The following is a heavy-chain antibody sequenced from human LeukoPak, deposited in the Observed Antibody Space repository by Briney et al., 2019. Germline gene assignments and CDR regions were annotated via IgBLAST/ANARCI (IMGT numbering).Heavy chain of an antibody. J-gene: IGHJ4*02. Sequence: SETLSLTCAVYGGSFSGYYWSWIRQPPGKGLEWIGEINHSGSTNYNPSLKSRVTISVDTSKNQFSLKLSSVTAADTAVYYCARGLRWLQWDFDYWSQGTLVTVSS. CDR3: ARGLRWLQWDFDY. D-gene: IGHD5-24*01. CDR2: INHSGST. CDR1: GGSFSGYY. V-gene: IGHV4-34*01.